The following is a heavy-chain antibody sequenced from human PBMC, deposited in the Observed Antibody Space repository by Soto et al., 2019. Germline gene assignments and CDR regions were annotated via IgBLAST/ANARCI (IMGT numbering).Heavy chain of an antibody. CDR1: GGTFSSYA. Sequence: QVQLVQSGAEVKKPGSSVKVSCKASGGTFSSYAISWVRQAPGQGLEWMGGIIPIFGTANYAQKFQGRVTITADESTGPAYMELCSLRSEDTAVDYCARVTAAAGFVFDYWGQGTLVTVSS. D-gene: IGHD6-13*01. CDR2: IIPIFGTA. J-gene: IGHJ4*02. V-gene: IGHV1-69*12. CDR3: ARVTAAAGFVFDY.